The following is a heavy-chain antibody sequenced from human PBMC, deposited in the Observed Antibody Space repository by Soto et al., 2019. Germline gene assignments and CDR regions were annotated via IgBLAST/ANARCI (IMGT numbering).Heavy chain of an antibody. D-gene: IGHD7-27*01. Sequence: GGSLRLSCAASGFNFSSYSMNWVRQAPGKGLEWVSSISSSSSYIYYADSVKGRFTISRDNAKNSLYLQMNSLRAEDTAVYYCARDLLTGDQAFDIWGQGTMVTVSS. CDR2: ISSSSSYI. CDR1: GFNFSSYS. CDR3: ARDLLTGDQAFDI. V-gene: IGHV3-21*01. J-gene: IGHJ3*02.